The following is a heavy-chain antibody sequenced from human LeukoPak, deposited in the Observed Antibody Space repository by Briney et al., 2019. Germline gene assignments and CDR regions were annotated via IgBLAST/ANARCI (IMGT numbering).Heavy chain of an antibody. CDR3: AKGSPVRYFDWLFNWFDP. V-gene: IGHV4-34*01. Sequence: SETLSLTCAVYGGSFSGYYWSWIRQPPGKGLEWIGEINHSGSTNYNPSLKSRVTISVDTSKNQFSLKLSSVTAVDTAVYYCAKGSPVRYFDWLFNWFDPGGQGTLVTVSS. CDR1: GGSFSGYY. D-gene: IGHD3-9*01. J-gene: IGHJ5*02. CDR2: INHSGST.